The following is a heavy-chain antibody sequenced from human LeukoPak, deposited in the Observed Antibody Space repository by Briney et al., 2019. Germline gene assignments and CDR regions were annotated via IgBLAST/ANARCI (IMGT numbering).Heavy chain of an antibody. CDR3: ARAIQESSGWYLAHPNPYYYYYGMDV. D-gene: IGHD6-19*01. V-gene: IGHV7-4-1*02. CDR1: GYTFTSYA. J-gene: IGHJ6*02. CDR2: INTNTGNP. Sequence: GASVKVSCKASGYTFTSYAMNWVRQAPGQGLEWMGWINTNTGNPTYAQGFTGRFVFSLDTSVSTAYLQISSLKAEDTAVYYCARAIQESSGWYLAHPNPYYYYYGMDVWGQGTTVTVSS.